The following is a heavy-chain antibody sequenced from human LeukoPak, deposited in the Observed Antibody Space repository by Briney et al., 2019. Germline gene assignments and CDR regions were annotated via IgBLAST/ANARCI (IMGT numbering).Heavy chain of an antibody. D-gene: IGHD1-26*01. CDR1: GFTFSSYS. CDR2: INSSSSYI. V-gene: IGHV3-21*01. J-gene: IGHJ4*02. Sequence: PGGSLRLSCAASGFTFSSYSMNWVRQAPGKGLEWVSSINSSSSYIYYADSVKGRFTISRDNAKNSLYLQMNSLRAEDTAVYYCARASDRLIVGAIASYWGQGTLVTVSS. CDR3: ARASDRLIVGAIASY.